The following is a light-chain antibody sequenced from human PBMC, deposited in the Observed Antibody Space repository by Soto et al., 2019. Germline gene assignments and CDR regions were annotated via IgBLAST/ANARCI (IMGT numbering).Light chain of an antibody. Sequence: QSVLTQPASVSGSPGQSITISCTGTSSDVGNYIYVFWFQQHPGKAPKLIISEVSNRPSGVSSRFSGSKSGNTASLTISGLQAEDEAHYYCTSYTTSSTYGFGTGTKVTVL. CDR1: SSDVGNYIY. CDR3: TSYTTSSTYG. CDR2: EVS. V-gene: IGLV2-14*01. J-gene: IGLJ1*01.